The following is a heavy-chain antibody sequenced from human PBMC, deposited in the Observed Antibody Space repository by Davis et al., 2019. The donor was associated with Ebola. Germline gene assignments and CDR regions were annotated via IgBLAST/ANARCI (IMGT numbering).Heavy chain of an antibody. Sequence: GESLKISCKGSGYSFTSYWIGWVRQMPGKGLEWMGIIYPGDSDTRYSPSFQGQVTISADKSISTAYLQWSSLKASDTAMYYCARDGGVGATVYYYYYYMDVWGKGTTVTVSS. D-gene: IGHD1-26*01. V-gene: IGHV5-51*01. J-gene: IGHJ6*03. CDR1: GYSFTSYW. CDR2: IYPGDSDT. CDR3: ARDGGVGATVYYYYYYMDV.